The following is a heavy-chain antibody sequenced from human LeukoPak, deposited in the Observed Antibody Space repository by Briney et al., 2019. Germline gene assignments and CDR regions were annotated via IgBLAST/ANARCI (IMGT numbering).Heavy chain of an antibody. Sequence: GSLRLSCVVSTFTFSDYWMSWVRQAPGKGLEWVTVISYDGSNKYYADSVKGRFTISRDNSKNTLYLQMNSLRPEDTAVYYCARDSITGTSYYYYGMDVWGQGTTVTVSS. CDR1: TFTFSDYW. D-gene: IGHD1-7*01. V-gene: IGHV3-30-3*01. CDR3: ARDSITGTSYYYYGMDV. CDR2: ISYDGSNK. J-gene: IGHJ6*02.